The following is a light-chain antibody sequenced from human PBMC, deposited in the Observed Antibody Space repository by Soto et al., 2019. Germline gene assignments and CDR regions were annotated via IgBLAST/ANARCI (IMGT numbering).Light chain of an antibody. J-gene: IGKJ1*01. Sequence: DIQMTQSPSTLSASVGDRVTITCRASQSISNWLAWYQQKPGKAPKLLIYDASRFVHGGPSRCSGSRSGTQCTLTISSLQPDDCATEYCQQYTNFSASTFGQGTQVDIK. CDR2: DAS. CDR3: QQYTNFSAST. CDR1: QSISNW. V-gene: IGKV1-5*01.